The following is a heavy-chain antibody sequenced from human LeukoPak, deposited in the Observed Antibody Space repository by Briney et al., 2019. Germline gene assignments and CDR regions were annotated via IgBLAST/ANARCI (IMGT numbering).Heavy chain of an antibody. CDR1: GYTFTDYE. Sequence: ASVKVSCKASGYTFTDYEINWVRQASGQGLAWMGWTNPSSRNRAYAPKFEGRVTMTTDNSTSTAYMELRSLTSEDTAVYYCARNPSRSDTYFDLWGQGTLVTVSS. D-gene: IGHD5-18*01. CDR2: TNPSSRNR. J-gene: IGHJ4*02. CDR3: ARNPSRSDTYFDL. V-gene: IGHV1-8*01.